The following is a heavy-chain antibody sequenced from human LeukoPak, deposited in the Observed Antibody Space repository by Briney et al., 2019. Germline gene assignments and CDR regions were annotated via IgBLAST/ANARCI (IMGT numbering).Heavy chain of an antibody. CDR1: GASISNYY. CDR3: ARSRDGYNFWYFDL. J-gene: IGHJ2*01. D-gene: IGHD5-24*01. V-gene: IGHV4-59*08. CDR2: MLYSGST. Sequence: KPSETLSLTCTVSGASISNYYWSWIRQSPGKGLEWIGYMLYSGSTNQNPSLRSRVTISVDTSKNQVSLKLSSVTAADTAVYYCARSRDGYNFWYFDLWGRGTLVTVSS.